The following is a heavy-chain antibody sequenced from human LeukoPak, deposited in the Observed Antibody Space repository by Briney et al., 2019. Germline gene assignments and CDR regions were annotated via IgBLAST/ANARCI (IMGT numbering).Heavy chain of an antibody. D-gene: IGHD6-19*01. CDR3: ARDRPGYSSWFDP. J-gene: IGHJ5*02. Sequence: SVKVSCKASGYTFAGYHIHWVRQAPGQGLEWMGWINSNTGGTNYAQKFQGRVTLTRDTSITTAYMEMISLRSDDTAVYYCARDRPGYSSWFDPWGQGTLVTVSS. V-gene: IGHV1-2*02. CDR2: INSNTGGT. CDR1: GYTFAGYH.